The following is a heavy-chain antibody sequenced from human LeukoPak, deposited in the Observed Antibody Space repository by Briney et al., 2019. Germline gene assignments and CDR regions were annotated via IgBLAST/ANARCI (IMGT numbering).Heavy chain of an antibody. CDR2: IYYSGST. Sequence: SETLSLTCTVSGGSISSYYWSWIRQPPGKGLEWIGYIYYSGSTNHNPSLKSRVTISVDTSKNQFSLKLSSVTAADTAVYYCARAGIGLFDLWGRGTLVTVSS. D-gene: IGHD2-21*01. CDR1: GGSISSYY. CDR3: ARAGIGLFDL. V-gene: IGHV4-59*01. J-gene: IGHJ2*01.